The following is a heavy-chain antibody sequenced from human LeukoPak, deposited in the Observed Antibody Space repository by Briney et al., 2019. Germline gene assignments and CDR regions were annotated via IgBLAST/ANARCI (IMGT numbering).Heavy chain of an antibody. Sequence: SETLSLTCTVSGDSVSSDDCYWTWIRQPPGKGLEWIGYIYYSGSTNYNPSLKSRVTISVDTSKNQFSLKLSSVTAADTAVYYCASHPLYCGGDLCWFGPWGQGTLVTVSS. CDR2: IYYSGST. D-gene: IGHD2-21*01. V-gene: IGHV4-61*08. CDR3: ASHPLYCGGDLCWFGP. CDR1: GDSVSSDDCY. J-gene: IGHJ5*02.